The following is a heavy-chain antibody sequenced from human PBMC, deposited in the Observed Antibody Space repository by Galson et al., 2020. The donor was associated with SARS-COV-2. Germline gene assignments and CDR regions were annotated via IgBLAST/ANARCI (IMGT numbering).Heavy chain of an antibody. CDR2: IHRDGSTT. Sequence: GGSLRLSCAASGFTFSTYWMHWVRQAPGKGLVWVSRIHRDGSTTTYADSVQGRFTISRDKAKNTLYLQMSSLRAEDAAVYYCARESAVQGGYYMDVWGKGTTVTVSS. D-gene: IGHD3-10*01. CDR3: ARESAVQGGYYMDV. CDR1: GFTFSTYW. V-gene: IGHV3-74*01. J-gene: IGHJ6*03.